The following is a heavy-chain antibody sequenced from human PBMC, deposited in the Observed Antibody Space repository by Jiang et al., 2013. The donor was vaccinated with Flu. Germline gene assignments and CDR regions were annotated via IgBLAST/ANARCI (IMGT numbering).Heavy chain of an antibody. J-gene: IGHJ4*02. D-gene: IGHD3-22*01. Sequence: VSCKASGGTFSSYAISWVRQAPGQGLEWMGGIIPIFGTANYAQKFQGRVTITADESTSTAYMELSSLRSEDTAVYYCARDEVWGHGYYDSSGYYLYWGQGTLVTVSS. CDR1: GGTFSSYA. CDR2: IIPIFGTA. CDR3: ARDEVWGHGYYDSSGYYLY. V-gene: IGHV1-69*01.